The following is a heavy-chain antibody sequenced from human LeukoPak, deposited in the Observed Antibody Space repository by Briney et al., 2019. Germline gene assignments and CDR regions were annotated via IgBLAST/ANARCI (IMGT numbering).Heavy chain of an antibody. CDR2: IYPGDSDT. V-gene: IGHV5-51*01. J-gene: IGHJ4*02. CDR3: ARQYCGGDCYSATYYFDY. Sequence: GESLQISCKGSGYSFTSYWIGWVRQMPGKGLEWMGIIYPGDSDTRYSPSFQGQVTIPADKSISTAYLQWSSLKASDTAMYYCARQYCGGDCYSATYYFDYWGQGTLVTVSS. CDR1: GYSFTSYW. D-gene: IGHD2-21*02.